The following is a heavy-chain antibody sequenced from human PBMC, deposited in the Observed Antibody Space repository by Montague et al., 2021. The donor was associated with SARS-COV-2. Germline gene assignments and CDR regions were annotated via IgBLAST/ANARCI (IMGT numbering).Heavy chain of an antibody. CDR3: ARLGRQQLVRLSGVDV. D-gene: IGHD6-13*01. V-gene: IGHV4-39*07. Sequence: SETLSLTCTVSGGSISSSSYYWDWIRQPPGKGLEWIGSIYYSGSTYYSPSLKSRVTISVDTSKNQFSLKLSSVTAADTAVYYCARLGRQQLVRLSGVDVWGQGTTVTVSS. J-gene: IGHJ6*02. CDR1: GGSISSSSYY. CDR2: IYYSGST.